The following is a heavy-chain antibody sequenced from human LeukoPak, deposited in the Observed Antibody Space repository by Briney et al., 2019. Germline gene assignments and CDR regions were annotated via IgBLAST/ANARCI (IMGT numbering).Heavy chain of an antibody. CDR3: ARGGTYYDY. V-gene: IGHV4-59*01. Sequence: PSETLSLTCTVSGGSITSYYWSWIRQPPGKGLEWIGYIYYSGSTNYNLSLKSRVTISVDTSKNQFSLKLSSVTAADTAVYFCARGGTYYDYWGQGTLVTVSS. CDR1: GGSITSYY. J-gene: IGHJ4*02. CDR2: IYYSGST. D-gene: IGHD1-26*01.